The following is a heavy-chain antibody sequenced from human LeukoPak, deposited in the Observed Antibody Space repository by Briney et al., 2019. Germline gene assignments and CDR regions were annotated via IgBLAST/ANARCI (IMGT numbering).Heavy chain of an antibody. Sequence: GGSLRLSCAASGFTFSSYAMSWVRQAPGKGLEWVSAISGSGGSTYYADSVKGRFTISRDNAKNSLYLQMNSLRAEDTAVYYCARGRTYYYDSSGTYDYWGQGTLVTVSS. CDR3: ARGRTYYYDSSGTYDY. CDR2: ISGSGGST. J-gene: IGHJ4*02. V-gene: IGHV3-23*01. D-gene: IGHD3-22*01. CDR1: GFTFSSYA.